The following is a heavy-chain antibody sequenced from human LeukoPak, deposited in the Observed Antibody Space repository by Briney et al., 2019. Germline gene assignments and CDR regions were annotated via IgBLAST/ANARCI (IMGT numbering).Heavy chain of an antibody. D-gene: IGHD1-1*01. J-gene: IGHJ3*02. CDR3: ARDGSYNDAFDI. CDR1: GGSISSYY. CDR2: IYTSGST. V-gene: IGHV4-4*07. Sequence: SETLSLTCTVSGGSISSYYWSWIWQPAGKGLEWIGRIYTSGSTNYNPSLKSRVTMSVDTSKNQFSLKLSSVTAADTAVYYCARDGSYNDAFDIWGQGTMVTVSS.